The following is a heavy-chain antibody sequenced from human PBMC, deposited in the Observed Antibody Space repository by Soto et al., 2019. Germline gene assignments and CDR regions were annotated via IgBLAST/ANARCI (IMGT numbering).Heavy chain of an antibody. J-gene: IGHJ4*02. CDR3: ARDVDGSGSYYTDY. D-gene: IGHD3-10*01. Sequence: GASVKVSCKAPGYMFISYGINWVRQAPGQGLEWMGWISAYNANTKYAQNLQGRVTMTTDTSTSTAYMEMRSLRSDDTAVYYCARDVDGSGSYYTDYWGPGTLVTVSS. V-gene: IGHV1-18*01. CDR1: GYMFISYG. CDR2: ISAYNANT.